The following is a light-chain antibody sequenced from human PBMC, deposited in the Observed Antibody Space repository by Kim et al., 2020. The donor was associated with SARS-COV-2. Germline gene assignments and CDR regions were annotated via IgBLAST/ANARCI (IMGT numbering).Light chain of an antibody. CDR2: DAS. CDR3: QQYNDWPLT. J-gene: IGKJ4*01. Sequence: EVIMTQSPVTLSVSRGERATFSCRASQSINTKLAWYQQKPGQAPRLLISDASTRATGIPARFSGSGSGTEFTLTISSLQSEDFAVYYCQQYNDWPLTFGGGTKLEIK. V-gene: IGKV3D-15*01. CDR1: QSINTK.